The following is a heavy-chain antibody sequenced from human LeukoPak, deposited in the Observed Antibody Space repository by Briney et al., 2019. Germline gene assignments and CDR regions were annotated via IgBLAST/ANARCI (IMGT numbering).Heavy chain of an antibody. Sequence: GSLRLSCAASGFTFSSYAMSWVRQTPGKGLEWIGSIYYSGTTYYNPSLESRVTISIDTSKNQSSVKLTSVTAADTAVYYCARDQGAVAGIDPWGQGTLVTVSS. CDR2: IYYSGTT. J-gene: IGHJ5*02. D-gene: IGHD6-19*01. CDR1: GFTFSSYA. CDR3: ARDQGAVAGIDP. V-gene: IGHV4-39*07.